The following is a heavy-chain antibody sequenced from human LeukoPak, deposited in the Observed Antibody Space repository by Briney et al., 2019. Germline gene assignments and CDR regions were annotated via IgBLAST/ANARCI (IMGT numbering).Heavy chain of an antibody. Sequence: GGSLRLSCAASGFTVSSNYMSWVRRAPGKGLEWVSVIYSGGSTYYADSVKGRFTISRDNSKNTLYLQMNSLRAEDTAVYYCARDASRHGSGSYHYYFDYWGQGTLVTVSS. CDR2: IYSGGST. D-gene: IGHD3-10*01. CDR1: GFTVSSNY. CDR3: ARDASRHGSGSYHYYFDY. V-gene: IGHV3-66*01. J-gene: IGHJ4*02.